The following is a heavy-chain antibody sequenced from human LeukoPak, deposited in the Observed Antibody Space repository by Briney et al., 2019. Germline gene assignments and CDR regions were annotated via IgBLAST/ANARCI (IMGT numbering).Heavy chain of an antibody. Sequence: SETLSLTCAVYGGSFSGYYWSWIRQPPGKGLEWIGEINHSGSTNYNPSLKSRVTISVDTSKNQFSLKLSSVTAADTAVYYCARRFGLLWFGELSYWGQGTLVTVSS. CDR1: GGSFSGYY. CDR3: ARRFGLLWFGELSY. CDR2: INHSGST. D-gene: IGHD3-10*01. J-gene: IGHJ4*02. V-gene: IGHV4-34*01.